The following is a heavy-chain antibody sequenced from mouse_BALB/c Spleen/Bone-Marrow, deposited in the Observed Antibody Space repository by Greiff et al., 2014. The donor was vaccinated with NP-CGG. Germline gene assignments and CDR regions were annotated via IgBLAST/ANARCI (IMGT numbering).Heavy chain of an antibody. CDR1: GFTFSDFY. V-gene: IGHV7-1*02. CDR2: SRNKANDYTT. J-gene: IGHJ4*01. D-gene: IGHD1-1*01. Sequence: EVKLVESGGGLVQPGGSLRLSCATSGFTFSDFYMEWVRQPPGERLEWIAASRNKANDYTTEYSASVKGRFIVSRDTSQSILYLQMNALRAEDTAIYYCARDYYYGAMDYWGQGTSVTVSS. CDR3: ARDYYYGAMDY.